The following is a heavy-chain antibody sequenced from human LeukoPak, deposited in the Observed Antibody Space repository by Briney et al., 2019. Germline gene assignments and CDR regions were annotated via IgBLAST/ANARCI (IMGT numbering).Heavy chain of an antibody. CDR3: ARGGGNSGYYYYYYMDV. CDR1: GYTFTNYG. Sequence: ASVKVSCKASGYTFTNYGISWVRQAPGQGLEWMGWISPYNGNTNYAQKLQGRVTMTTDTSTSTAYMELRSLRSDDTAVYYCARGGGNSGYYYYYYMDVWGKGTTVTISS. D-gene: IGHD4-23*01. V-gene: IGHV1-18*01. J-gene: IGHJ6*03. CDR2: ISPYNGNT.